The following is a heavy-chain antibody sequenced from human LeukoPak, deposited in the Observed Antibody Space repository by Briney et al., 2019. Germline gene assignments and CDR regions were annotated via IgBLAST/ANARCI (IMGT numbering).Heavy chain of an antibody. CDR1: GYSFTSYW. D-gene: IGHD4-23*01. J-gene: IGHJ3*02. CDR2: IYPGDSDT. Sequence: GESLKISCKGSGYSFTSYWIGWVRQMPGKGLEWMGIIYPGDSDTRYSPSFQGQVTISADKSISTAYLQWSSLKASDTAMYYCARRDDYGGNPPEAFDIWGQGTMVTVSS. CDR3: ARRDDYGGNPPEAFDI. V-gene: IGHV5-51*01.